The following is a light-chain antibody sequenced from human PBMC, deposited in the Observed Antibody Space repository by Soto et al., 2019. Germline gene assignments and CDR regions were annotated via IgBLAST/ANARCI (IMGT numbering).Light chain of an antibody. CDR2: EVS. CDR3: SSFAGSNNVV. J-gene: IGLJ2*01. CDR1: SSDVGGFNS. Sequence: QSALTQPPSASGSPGQSVTISCTGTSSDVGGFNSVSWYQHHPGKAPKLMIHEVSKRPSGVPDRFSGSKSGNTASLTVSGLQAEDEADYYCSSFAGSNNVVFGGGTKLTVL. V-gene: IGLV2-8*01.